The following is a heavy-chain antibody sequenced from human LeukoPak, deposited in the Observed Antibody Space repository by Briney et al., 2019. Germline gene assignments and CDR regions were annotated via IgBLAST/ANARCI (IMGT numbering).Heavy chain of an antibody. Sequence: GASVKVSCKASGYTFTNYYMHWVRQAPGQGLEWMGIINPSGGSTSYAQKFQGRVTMTRDTSTSTVYMELSSLRSEDTAAYYCASLASGSSGYGFYGMDVWGQGTTVTVSS. V-gene: IGHV1-46*01. D-gene: IGHD3-22*01. J-gene: IGHJ6*02. CDR3: ASLASGSSGYGFYGMDV. CDR2: INPSGGST. CDR1: GYTFTNYY.